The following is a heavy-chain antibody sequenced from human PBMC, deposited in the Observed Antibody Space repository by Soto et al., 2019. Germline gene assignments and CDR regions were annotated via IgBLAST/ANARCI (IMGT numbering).Heavy chain of an antibody. J-gene: IGHJ5*02. Sequence: SETLSLTCTVSGGSISSGGYYWSWIRQHPGKGLEWIGYIYYSGSTYYNPSLKSRVTISVDTSKNQFSLKLSSVTAADTAVYYCARMEAADMYNWFDPWGQGNLVTVSS. CDR1: GGSISSGGYY. D-gene: IGHD2-2*01. CDR3: ARMEAADMYNWFDP. V-gene: IGHV4-31*03. CDR2: IYYSGST.